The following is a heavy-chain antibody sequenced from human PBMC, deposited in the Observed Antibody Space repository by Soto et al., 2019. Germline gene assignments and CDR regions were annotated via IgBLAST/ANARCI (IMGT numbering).Heavy chain of an antibody. CDR3: ARGRREQQLVNYYYGMDV. CDR1: GDSVSRNSAA. CDR2: TYYRSKWYN. V-gene: IGHV6-1*01. J-gene: IGHJ6*02. D-gene: IGHD6-13*01. Sequence: SQTLSLTCAISGDSVSRNSAAWTWIRQSPSRGLEWLGRTYYRSKWYNDYAVSVKSRITINPDTSKNQFSLQLNSVTPEDTAVYYCARGRREQQLVNYYYGMDVWGQGTTVTVSS.